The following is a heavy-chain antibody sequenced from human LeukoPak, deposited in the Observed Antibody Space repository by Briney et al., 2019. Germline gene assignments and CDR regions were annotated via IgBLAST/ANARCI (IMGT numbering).Heavy chain of an antibody. D-gene: IGHD3-22*01. CDR1: GFTFSRYA. CDR2: ISFDGSDK. V-gene: IGHV3-30*04. Sequence: PGGSLRLSCAASGFTFSRYAIHWVRQAPGKGLEWVTVISFDGSDKYYADSVKGRFTISRDNSQNTVYLQMSSLRAEDTAVYYCASLLLTMIVGFDYYGMDVWGQGTTVTVSS. J-gene: IGHJ6*02. CDR3: ASLLLTMIVGFDYYGMDV.